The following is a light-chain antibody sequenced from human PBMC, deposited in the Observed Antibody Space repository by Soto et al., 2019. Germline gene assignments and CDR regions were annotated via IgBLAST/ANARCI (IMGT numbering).Light chain of an antibody. CDR3: CSYAGSYTYV. Sequence: QSALTQPASVSGSPGQSITISCTGTSSDVGGYNYVSWYQQHPGKAPKLMIYEVSNRPSGVSNRFSGSKSGNTASLTISGLQAEDEADYYCCSYAGSYTYVFGTGTKLTV. CDR1: SSDVGGYNY. V-gene: IGLV2-14*01. J-gene: IGLJ1*01. CDR2: EVS.